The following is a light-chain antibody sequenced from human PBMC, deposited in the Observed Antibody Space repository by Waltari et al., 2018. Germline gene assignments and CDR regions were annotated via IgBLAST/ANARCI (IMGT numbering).Light chain of an antibody. CDR3: SSYTSIIPPFL. CDR1: SSDLGGYSF. Sequence: QSALTQPASVSGSPGQSITISCTRSSSDLGGYSFVPLYQQHPGKAPKLMLYDVSHRTSGVSNRCSGSKSGNTASLTISGLQPEDEADYYCSSYTSIIPPFLFGTGTKVTVL. J-gene: IGLJ1*01. V-gene: IGLV2-14*01. CDR2: DVS.